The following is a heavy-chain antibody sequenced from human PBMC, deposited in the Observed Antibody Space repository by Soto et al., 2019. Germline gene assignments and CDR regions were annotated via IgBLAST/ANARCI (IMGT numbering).Heavy chain of an antibody. J-gene: IGHJ4*02. V-gene: IGHV4-30-2*01. D-gene: IGHD1-26*01. CDR3: ASGGSYTPYYFDY. CDR1: GGSINSGYYS. CDR2: IYHTGTT. Sequence: PSETLSLTCTVSGGSINSGYYSWTWIRQPPGKGLEWIGYIYHTGTTYYNTSLKSRVTISVDRSKNQFSLKLSSVTAADTAVYYCASGGSYTPYYFDYWGQGTLVTVS.